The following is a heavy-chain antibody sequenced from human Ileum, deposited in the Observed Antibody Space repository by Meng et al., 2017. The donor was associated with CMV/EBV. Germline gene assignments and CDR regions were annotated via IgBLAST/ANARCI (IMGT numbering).Heavy chain of an antibody. CDR1: GDNFTSNN. D-gene: IGHD1-26*01. J-gene: IGHJ4*02. Sequence: SKASGDNFTSNNISWVRQAPGQGPEWMGWINTNTGNPTYAQGFTGRFVFSLDTSVSTTYLQISSLKAEDTAVYYCARDGLSGRYFDYWGQGTLVTV. CDR3: ARDGLSGRYFDY. CDR2: INTNTGNP. V-gene: IGHV7-4-1*02.